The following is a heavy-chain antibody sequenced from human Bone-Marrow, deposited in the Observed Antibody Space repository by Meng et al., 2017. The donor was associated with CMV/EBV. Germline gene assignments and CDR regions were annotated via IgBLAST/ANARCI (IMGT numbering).Heavy chain of an antibody. V-gene: IGHV4-34*01. CDR1: GGSFSGYY. CDR2: INHSGST. J-gene: IGHJ4*02. CDR3: ARENGSGRFDY. Sequence: GSLRLSCAVYGGSFSGYYWSWIRQPPGKGLEWIGEINHSGSTNYNPSLKSRVTISVDTSKNQFSLKLSSVTAADTAVYYCARENGSGRFDYWGQGTLVTVSS. D-gene: IGHD3-10*01.